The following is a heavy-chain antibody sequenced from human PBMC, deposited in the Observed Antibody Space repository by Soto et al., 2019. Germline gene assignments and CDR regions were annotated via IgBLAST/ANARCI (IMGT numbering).Heavy chain of an antibody. CDR3: ARGVVLGDYDSVWGTYRLQTFDV. D-gene: IGHD3-16*02. J-gene: IGHJ3*01. Sequence: QEQLVESGGGVVQPGRSVRLSCAASGFTFSDYAMHWVRQAPGKGLEWVALISHDGSSELYADSVKGRFTVSRDNSNNRLHLQVNSLRPDDTAVYYCARGVVLGDYDSVWGTYRLQTFDVWGQGTTVTLSS. CDR2: ISHDGSSE. CDR1: GFTFSDYA. V-gene: IGHV3-30-3*01.